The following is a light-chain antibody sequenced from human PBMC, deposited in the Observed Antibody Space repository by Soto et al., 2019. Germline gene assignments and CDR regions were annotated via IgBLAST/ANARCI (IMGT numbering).Light chain of an antibody. V-gene: IGKV1-5*03. CDR1: QTISSW. CDR2: KAS. J-gene: IGKJ5*01. CDR3: QQYDNLLPT. Sequence: DTQMTHTSSALRGSGGDRVSITWRANQTISSWLAWYQQKPGKAPKLLIYKASTLKSGVPSRFSGSGSGTEFTHTSSIRQSEDFAVYYCQQYDNLLPTFGQGTRLEIK.